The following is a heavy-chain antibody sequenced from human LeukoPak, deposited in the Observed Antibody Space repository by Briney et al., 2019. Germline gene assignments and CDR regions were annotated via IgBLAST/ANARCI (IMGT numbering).Heavy chain of an antibody. CDR3: ARERYGSGSYNFDY. CDR2: INPNSGGT. J-gene: IGHJ4*02. V-gene: IGHV1-2*02. CDR1: GYTFTGYY. Sequence: AAVKVPCMASGYTFTGYYIHWVRQAPGQGLEWMGWINPNSGGTSYAQKFQASITLTRDTSISTAYMELSRLTSDDTAVYYCARERYGSGSYNFDYWGQGPLVTVTA. D-gene: IGHD3-10*01.